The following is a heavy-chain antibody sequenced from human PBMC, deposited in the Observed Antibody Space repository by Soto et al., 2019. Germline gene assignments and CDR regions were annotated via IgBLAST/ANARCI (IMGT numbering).Heavy chain of an antibody. D-gene: IGHD3-10*01. CDR2: IYYSGST. CDR3: ARRGGSVRGAFDI. J-gene: IGHJ3*02. CDR1: GGSISSYY. V-gene: IGHV4-59*08. Sequence: SETLSLTCTVSGGSISSYYWSWIRQPPGKGLEWIGYIYYSGSTNYNPSLKSRVTISVDTSKNQFSLKLSSVTAADTAVYYCARRGGSVRGAFDIWGQGTMVTVSS.